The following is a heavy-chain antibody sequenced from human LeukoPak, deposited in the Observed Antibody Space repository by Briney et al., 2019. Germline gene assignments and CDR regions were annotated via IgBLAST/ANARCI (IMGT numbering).Heavy chain of an antibody. V-gene: IGHV4-39*01. CDR2: IHYSGIT. CDR1: GGSIRGSNYY. CDR3: ATTTVTTRHAFDI. J-gene: IGHJ3*02. D-gene: IGHD4-17*01. Sequence: PETLSLTCTVSGGSIRGSNYYWGWIRQPPGKGLEWIGSIHYSGITYYNPSLKSRVTISVDTSKNQFSLKLSSVTAADTAVYYCATTTVTTRHAFDIWGQGTMVTVSS.